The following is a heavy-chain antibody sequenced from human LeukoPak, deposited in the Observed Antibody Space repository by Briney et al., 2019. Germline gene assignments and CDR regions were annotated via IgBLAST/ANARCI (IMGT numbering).Heavy chain of an antibody. J-gene: IGHJ5*02. D-gene: IGHD2-2*01. CDR3: ARWGRYCSSTSCQFSGFDP. CDR2: ICAYSGIT. CDR1: GYTFTSSG. Sequence: ASVKVSCKASGYTFTSSGVSWVPQAPGQGLEGMGGICAYSGITKYAQKLQGRVTMTTDTSTSTAYMELRSLRSDDTAVYYCARWGRYCSSTSCQFSGFDPWGQGTLVTVSS. V-gene: IGHV1-18*01.